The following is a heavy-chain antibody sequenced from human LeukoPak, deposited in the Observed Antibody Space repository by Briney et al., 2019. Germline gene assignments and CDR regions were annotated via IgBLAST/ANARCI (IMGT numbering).Heavy chain of an antibody. D-gene: IGHD1-26*01. CDR1: GFTFSSYA. CDR3: ARGGSYASFGFDY. Sequence: PGGSLRLSCAASGFTFSSYAMSWVRQAPGKELEWVSAISGSGGSTYYADSVKGRFTISRDNSKNTLYLQMNSLRAEDTAVYYCARGGSYASFGFDYWGQGTLVTVSS. V-gene: IGHV3-23*01. J-gene: IGHJ4*02. CDR2: ISGSGGST.